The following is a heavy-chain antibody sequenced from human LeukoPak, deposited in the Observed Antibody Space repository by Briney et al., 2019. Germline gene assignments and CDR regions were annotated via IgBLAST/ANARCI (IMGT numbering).Heavy chain of an antibody. J-gene: IGHJ6*03. V-gene: IGHV1-2*02. CDR2: INPNSGGT. Sequence: ASVKVSCKASGYTFTDYAMNWVRQAPGQGLEWMGWINPNSGGTNYAQKFQGRVTMTRDTSISTAYMELSRLRSDDTAVYYCARGGGGSYPQRYYYYYYMDVWGKGTTVTVSS. CDR1: GYTFTDYA. CDR3: ARGGGGSYPQRYYYYYYMDV. D-gene: IGHD1-26*01.